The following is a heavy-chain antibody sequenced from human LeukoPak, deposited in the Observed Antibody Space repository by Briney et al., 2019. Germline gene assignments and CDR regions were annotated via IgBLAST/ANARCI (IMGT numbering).Heavy chain of an antibody. CDR3: AKRSGSYYDFDY. J-gene: IGHJ4*02. V-gene: IGHV3-23*01. Sequence: GGSLRLSCAASGFTFSSYGMSWVRQAPRKGLEWVSAISGSGGSTYYADSVKGRFTISRDNSKNTLYLQMNSLRAEDTAVYYCAKRSGSYYDFDYWGQGTLVTVSS. CDR2: ISGSGGST. D-gene: IGHD3-10*01. CDR1: GFTFSSYG.